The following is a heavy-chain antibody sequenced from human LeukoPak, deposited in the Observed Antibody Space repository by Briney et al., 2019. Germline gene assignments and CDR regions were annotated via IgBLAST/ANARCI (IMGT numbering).Heavy chain of an antibody. V-gene: IGHV1-46*01. J-gene: IGHJ6*02. CDR2: INPSGGST. Sequence: ASVKVSCKASGYTFTSYYIHWVRQAPGQGLEWMGVINPSGGSTTYAQNFQGRVTMTRDTSTNTVYMELSSLRSEDTAVYYCASPVVPTAVTPYYYYYGMDVWGQGTTVTVSS. CDR1: GYTFTSYY. CDR3: ASPVVPTAVTPYYYYYGMDV. D-gene: IGHD2-2*01.